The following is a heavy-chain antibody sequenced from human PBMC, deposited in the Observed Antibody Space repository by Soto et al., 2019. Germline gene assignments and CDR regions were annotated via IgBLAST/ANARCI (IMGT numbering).Heavy chain of an antibody. CDR1: GFTFSSYG. CDR2: ISYDGSNK. V-gene: IGHV3-30*18. CDR3: AKDLYSNYDPDYYYGMDV. D-gene: IGHD4-4*01. Sequence: VQLVESGGGVVQPGRSLRLSCAASGFTFSSYGMHWVRQAPGKGLEWVAVISYDGSNKYYADSVKGRFTISRDNSKNTLYLQMNSLRAEDTAVYYCAKDLYSNYDPDYYYGMDVWGQGTTVTVSS. J-gene: IGHJ6*02.